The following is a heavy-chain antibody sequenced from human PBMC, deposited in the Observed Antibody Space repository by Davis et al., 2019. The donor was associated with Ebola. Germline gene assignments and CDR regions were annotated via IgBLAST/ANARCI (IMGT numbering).Heavy chain of an antibody. J-gene: IGHJ6*02. CDR3: ARVIRAAGEYYYYGMDV. V-gene: IGHV3-20*04. D-gene: IGHD6-13*01. CDR2: INWNGGST. Sequence: GGSLRLSCAASGFTFDDYAMHWVRQAPGKGLEWVSGINWNGGSTGYADSVKGRFTISRDNAKNSLYLQMNSLRAEDTALYYCARVIRAAGEYYYYGMDVWGQGTTVTVSS. CDR1: GFTFDDYA.